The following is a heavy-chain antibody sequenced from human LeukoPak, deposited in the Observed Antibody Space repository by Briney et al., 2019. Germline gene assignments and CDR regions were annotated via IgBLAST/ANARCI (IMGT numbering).Heavy chain of an antibody. J-gene: IGHJ4*02. D-gene: IGHD1-26*01. V-gene: IGHV4-39*01. Sequence: ADTLSLTCTVSGGSISSSSYYWGWIRQPPGKGLEWILSIYYSGSTDYNPSLKSRVTISVDTSKNQFSLKLSSVTAADTAVCYCARAGLGTYYGTYSFDYWGQGTLVTVSS. CDR1: GGSISSSSYY. CDR2: IYYSGST. CDR3: ARAGLGTYYGTYSFDY.